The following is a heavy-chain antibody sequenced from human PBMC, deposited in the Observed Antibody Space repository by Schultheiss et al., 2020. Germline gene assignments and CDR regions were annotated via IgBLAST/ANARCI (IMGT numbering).Heavy chain of an antibody. J-gene: IGHJ4*02. CDR1: GFTFEDYA. CDR2: ISWNSGTR. V-gene: IGHV3-9*01. D-gene: IGHD6-19*01. CDR3: AKEGPQWLVRGAVDY. Sequence: GGSLRLSCAASGFTFEDYAMHWVRQAPGKGLEWVSGISWNSGTRRYADSVKGRFTISRDNAKNSLYLQMNSLRAEDTAVYYCAKEGPQWLVRGAVDYWGQGTLVTVSS.